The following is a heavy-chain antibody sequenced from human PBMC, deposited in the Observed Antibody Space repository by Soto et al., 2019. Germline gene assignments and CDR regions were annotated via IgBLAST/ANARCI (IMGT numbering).Heavy chain of an antibody. V-gene: IGHV4-61*01. J-gene: IGHJ4*02. Sequence: SATLSLTCSVSGGSVSNKTYYWSWIRQPPGKSLEWIGYVYYSGTTNYNPSLKSRVTISVDLSKNQFSLRLSSVTTADTALYYCARTTAVPNTLRSRYFFDYWGQGTLVTVSS. CDR2: VYYSGTT. D-gene: IGHD4-17*01. CDR1: GGSVSNKTYY. CDR3: ARTTAVPNTLRSRYFFDY.